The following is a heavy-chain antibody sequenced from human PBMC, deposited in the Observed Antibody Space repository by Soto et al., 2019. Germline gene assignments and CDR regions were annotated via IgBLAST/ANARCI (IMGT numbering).Heavy chain of an antibody. V-gene: IGHV1-69*06. D-gene: IGHD4-17*01. CDR1: GGTFSSYA. Sequence: SSVKLSCKASGGTFSSYAISWVRQAPGQGLEWMGGIIPIFGTANYAQKFQGRVTITADKSTSTAYRELSSLRSEDTAVYYCARFAVTANYNDGMHVWSKGTTVTVS. CDR3: ARFAVTANYNDGMHV. J-gene: IGHJ6*04. CDR2: IIPIFGTA.